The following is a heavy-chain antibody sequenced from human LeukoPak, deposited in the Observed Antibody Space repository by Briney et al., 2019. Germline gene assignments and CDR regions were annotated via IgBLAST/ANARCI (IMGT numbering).Heavy chain of an antibody. V-gene: IGHV4-34*01. CDR2: INHSGST. D-gene: IGHD3-22*01. J-gene: IGHJ3*02. CDR1: GGSFSGYY. Sequence: SETLSLTCAVYGGSFSGYYWSWIRQPPGKGLEWIGEINHSGSTNYNPSLKSRVTISVDTSKNQFSLKLSSVTAADTAVYYCAGLIVVEGAFDIWGQGTMVTVSS. CDR3: AGLIVVEGAFDI.